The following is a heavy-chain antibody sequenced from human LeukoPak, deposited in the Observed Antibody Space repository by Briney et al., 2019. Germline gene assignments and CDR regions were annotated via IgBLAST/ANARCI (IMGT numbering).Heavy chain of an antibody. Sequence: ASVTVSCTPSGYTFIDYYVHWVRQPPGQGLEWMGWINPNSGATNSAQNLQGRVTLTRDKSMTTAYLDLSGLTYDDTAVYYCARSRMTTLPGFDYWGQGTLVTVSS. CDR1: GYTFIDYY. J-gene: IGHJ4*02. V-gene: IGHV1-2*02. CDR3: ARSRMTTLPGFDY. D-gene: IGHD1-1*01. CDR2: INPNSGAT.